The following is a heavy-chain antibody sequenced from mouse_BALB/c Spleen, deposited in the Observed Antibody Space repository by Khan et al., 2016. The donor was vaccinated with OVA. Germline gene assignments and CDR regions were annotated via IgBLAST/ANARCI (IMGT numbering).Heavy chain of an antibody. V-gene: IGHV3-8*02. J-gene: IGHJ3*01. CDR3: ARSTYGYALAY. D-gene: IGHD2-14*01. CDR2: MIYSGNT. Sequence: EVQLQESGPSLVKPSQTLSLTCSVTGDSITSGYWSWIRQFPGNKLEYMGYMIYSGNTYYNPSLNSRISITRHTSTNQYYLQLNSVTTEDTATYYCARSTYGYALAYWGQGTLVTVSA. CDR1: GDSITSGY.